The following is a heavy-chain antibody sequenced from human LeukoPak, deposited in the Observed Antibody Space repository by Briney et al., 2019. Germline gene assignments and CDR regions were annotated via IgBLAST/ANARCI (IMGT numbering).Heavy chain of an antibody. D-gene: IGHD3-10*01. V-gene: IGHV1-8*01. Sequence: ASVKVSCKASGYTFTSYDINWVRQATGQGLEWMGWMNPNSGNTGCAQKFQGRVTMTRNTSISTAYMELSSLRSEDTAVYYCARGYGSGSYYNYPHDYWGQGTLVTVSS. CDR3: ARGYGSGSYYNYPHDY. CDR2: MNPNSGNT. CDR1: GYTFTSYD. J-gene: IGHJ4*02.